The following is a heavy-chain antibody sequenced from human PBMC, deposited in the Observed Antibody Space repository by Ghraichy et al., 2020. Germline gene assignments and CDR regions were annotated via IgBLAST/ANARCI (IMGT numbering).Heavy chain of an antibody. CDR3: ARSDFWSGYPGY. V-gene: IGHV4-4*02. D-gene: IGHD3-3*01. Sequence: ESLNISCAVSGGSISSSNWWSWVRQPPGKGLEWIGEIYHSGSTNYNPSLKSRVTISVDKSKNQFSLKLSSVTAADTAVYYCARSDFWSGYPGYWGQGTLVTVSS. CDR2: IYHSGST. J-gene: IGHJ4*02. CDR1: GGSISSSNW.